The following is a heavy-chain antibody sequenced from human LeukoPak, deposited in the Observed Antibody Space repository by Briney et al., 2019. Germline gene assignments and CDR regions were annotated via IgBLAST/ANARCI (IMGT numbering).Heavy chain of an antibody. V-gene: IGHV4-59*10. CDR2: IYTSGST. D-gene: IGHD6-13*01. Sequence: SETLSLTCAVYGGSFSNYYWTWIRQPAGKGLEWIGRIYTSGSTNYNPSLKSRVTMSVDTSKNQFSLKLSSVTAADTAVYYCASYGLGIAAAGTDPDPFDIWGQGTMVTVSS. CDR1: GGSFSNYY. CDR3: ASYGLGIAAAGTDPDPFDI. J-gene: IGHJ3*02.